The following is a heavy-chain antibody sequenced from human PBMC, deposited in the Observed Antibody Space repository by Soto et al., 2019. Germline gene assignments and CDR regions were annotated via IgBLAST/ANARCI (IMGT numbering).Heavy chain of an antibody. CDR2: LYYSVST. CDR1: GGSISRYY. CDR3: ARGVTMVRGVIHTPYFDY. J-gene: IGHJ4*02. D-gene: IGHD3-10*01. Sequence: SETLSLTCTVSGGSISRYYWSWIRQTPGKGQEWIGYLYYSVSTYYNPSLKSRVTISVDTSKNQFSLKLSSVTAADTAVYYCARGVTMVRGVIHTPYFDYWGQGTLVTVSS. V-gene: IGHV4-59*12.